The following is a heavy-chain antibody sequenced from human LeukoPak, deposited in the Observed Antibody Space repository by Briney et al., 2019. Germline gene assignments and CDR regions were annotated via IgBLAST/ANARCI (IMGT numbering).Heavy chain of an antibody. CDR1: GYTFTGYY. CDR2: INPNSGGT. Sequence: ASVKVSCKASGYTFTGYYMHWVRQAPGQGLEWMGWINPNSGGTNYAQKFQGRVTMTRDTSISTAYMELSRLRSDDTAVYYCARNAARSPHSSGYSDFDYWAREPWSPSPQ. D-gene: IGHD3-22*01. J-gene: IGHJ4*02. CDR3: ARNAARSPHSSGYSDFDY. V-gene: IGHV1-2*02.